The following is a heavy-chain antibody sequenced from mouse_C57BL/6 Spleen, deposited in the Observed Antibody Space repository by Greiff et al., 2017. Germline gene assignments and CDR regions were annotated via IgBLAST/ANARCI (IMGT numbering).Heavy chain of an antibody. V-gene: IGHV1-75*01. D-gene: IGHD1-1*01. CDR2: IFPGSGST. J-gene: IGHJ1*03. CDR3: ARGGRGGYGSSYGYFDV. CDR1: GYTFTDYY. Sequence: VQLQQSGPELVKPGASVKISCKASGYTFTDYYINWVKQRPGQGLEWIGWIFPGSGSTYYNEKFKGKATLTVDKSSSTAYMLLSSLTSEDSAVYFGARGGRGGYGSSYGYFDVWGTGTTVTVSS.